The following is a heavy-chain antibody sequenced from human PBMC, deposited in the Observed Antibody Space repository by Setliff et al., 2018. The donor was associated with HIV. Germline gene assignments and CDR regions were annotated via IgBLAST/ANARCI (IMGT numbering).Heavy chain of an antibody. CDR1: GYTFSTNA. V-gene: IGHV1-3*01. J-gene: IGHJ4*02. CDR3: ARDEDGYNHFDF. Sequence: GASVKVSCKAFGYTFSTNAIHWVRQAPGQRLEWMGYINAGDDNTRYSEKFQGRVTITRDTSANTAYMELNSLRVEDTAVYYCARDEDGYNHFDFWGQGTLVTVSS. D-gene: IGHD5-12*01. CDR2: INAGDDNT.